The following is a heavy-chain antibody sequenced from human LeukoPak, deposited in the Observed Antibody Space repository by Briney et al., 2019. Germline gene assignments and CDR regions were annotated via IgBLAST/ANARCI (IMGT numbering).Heavy chain of an antibody. Sequence: GGTLRLSCAASGFSFSTYVMNWVRQAPGKGLVWVSRINSDGSSTSYADSVKGRFTISRDNAKNTAYLQMNSLRAEDTAVYYCARSLGSSGYQDYWGQGTLVTVSS. CDR1: GFSFSTYV. CDR2: INSDGSST. V-gene: IGHV3-74*01. CDR3: ARSLGSSGYQDY. J-gene: IGHJ4*02. D-gene: IGHD3-22*01.